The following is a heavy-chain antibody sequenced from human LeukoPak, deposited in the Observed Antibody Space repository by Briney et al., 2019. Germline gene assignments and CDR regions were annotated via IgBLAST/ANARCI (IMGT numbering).Heavy chain of an antibody. D-gene: IGHD3-9*01. J-gene: IGHJ5*02. CDR2: IYYSGST. V-gene: IGHV4-39*07. Sequence: WVRQAPGKGLEWIGSIYYSGSTYYNPSLKSRVTISVDTSKNQFSLKLSSVTAADTAVYYCARYYDILTGYNWFDPWGQGTLVTVSS. CDR3: ARYYDILTGYNWFDP.